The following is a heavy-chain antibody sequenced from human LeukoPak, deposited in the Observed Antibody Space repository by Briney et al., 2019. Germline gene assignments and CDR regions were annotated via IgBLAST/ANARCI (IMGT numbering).Heavy chain of an antibody. CDR1: GGSISSSSYY. V-gene: IGHV4-39*07. CDR3: ARVGGYCSGGSCYSGAIPFDY. CDR2: IYYSGST. D-gene: IGHD2-15*01. Sequence: SETLSLTCTVSGGSISSSSYYWGWIRQPPGKGLEWIVSIYYSGSTYYNPSLKSRVTISVDTSKNQFSLKLSSVTAADTAVYYCARVGGYCSGGSCYSGAIPFDYWGQGTLVTVSS. J-gene: IGHJ4*02.